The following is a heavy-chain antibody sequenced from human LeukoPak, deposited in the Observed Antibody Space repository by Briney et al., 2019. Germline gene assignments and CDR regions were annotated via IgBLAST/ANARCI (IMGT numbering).Heavy chain of an antibody. V-gene: IGHV1-69*05. CDR3: ARGDRYCSSTSCYNKSAFDI. CDR2: IIPIFGTA. CDR1: GGTFSRYA. D-gene: IGHD2-2*02. J-gene: IGHJ3*02. Sequence: ASVKVSCKASGGTFSRYAISWVRQAPGQGLEWKGGIIPIFGTANYAQKFQGRVTITTDESTSTAYMELSSLRSEDTAVYYCARGDRYCSSTSCYNKSAFDIWGQGTMVTVSS.